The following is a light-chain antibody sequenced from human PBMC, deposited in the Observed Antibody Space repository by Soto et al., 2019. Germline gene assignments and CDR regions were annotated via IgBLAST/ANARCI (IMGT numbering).Light chain of an antibody. CDR3: SSYAGSNNYV. CDR1: SSDVGAYNY. Sequence: QSALTQPPSASGSPGQSVTISCTGTSSDVGAYNYLSWYQQHPGKAPKLMIYEVSKRPSGVPDRFSGSKSGNTASLTVSGLQAEEEAEYYCSSYAGSNNYVFGTGTQVTVL. CDR2: EVS. V-gene: IGLV2-8*01. J-gene: IGLJ1*01.